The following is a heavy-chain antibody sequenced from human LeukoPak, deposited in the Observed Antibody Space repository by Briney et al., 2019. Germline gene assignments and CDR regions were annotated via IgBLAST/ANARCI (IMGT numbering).Heavy chain of an antibody. V-gene: IGHV4-39*01. D-gene: IGHD5-24*01. CDR1: GGSISSGTYY. CDR3: VRGYKYFDY. CDR2: LSYSGST. Sequence: SETLSLTCTVSGGSISSGTYYWGWIRQPPGKGLEWIGSLSYSGSTYFNPSLKSRVTISVDTSKNQFSLRLSSVTAADTAVYYCVRGYKYFDYWGQGTLVTVSS. J-gene: IGHJ4*02.